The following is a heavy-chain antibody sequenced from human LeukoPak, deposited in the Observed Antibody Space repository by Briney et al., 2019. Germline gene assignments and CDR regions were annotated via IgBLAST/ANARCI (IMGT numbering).Heavy chain of an antibody. CDR2: INSDGSST. V-gene: IGHV3-74*01. Sequence: PGGSLRLSCAASGFTFSSYWMHWVRQAPGKGLVWVSRINSDGSSTYYADSVKGRFTISRDNSKNTLYLQMNSLRAEDTAVYYCAREISYDSSGYYYPDAFDIWGQGTMVTVSS. D-gene: IGHD3-22*01. CDR1: GFTFSSYW. CDR3: AREISYDSSGYYYPDAFDI. J-gene: IGHJ3*02.